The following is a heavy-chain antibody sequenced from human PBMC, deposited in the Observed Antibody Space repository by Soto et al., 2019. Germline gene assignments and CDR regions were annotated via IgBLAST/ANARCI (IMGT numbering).Heavy chain of an antibody. CDR1: GGSITNYY. V-gene: IGHV4-59*08. CDR2: IFHTGTT. CDR3: TTEAYDNSGSLAFDI. J-gene: IGHJ3*02. Sequence: QVQLQESGPGLVKPSETLSLTCTVSGGSITNYYYSWIRQPPGKGLEWIGYIFHTGTTRYNPSLKSRVTLSVDTSQSQFSLKLNSVTAADTAVYYCTTEAYDNSGSLAFDIWGPGTLVTGS. D-gene: IGHD3-22*01.